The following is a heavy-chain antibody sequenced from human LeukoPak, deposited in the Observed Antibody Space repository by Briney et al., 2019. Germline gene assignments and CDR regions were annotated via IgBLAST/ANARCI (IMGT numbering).Heavy chain of an antibody. J-gene: IGHJ5*02. D-gene: IGHD2-2*01. V-gene: IGHV6-1*01. CDR1: GDSVSSNSVT. Sequence: SQTLSLTCATSGDSVSSNSVTWNWIRQSPSRGLEWLGRTYYRSTWYNDYAVSVRGRITVNPDTSKNQFSLHLNSVTPEDTAVYYCARRLTQYDCFDPWGQGILVTVSS. CDR2: TYYRSTWYN. CDR3: ARRLTQYDCFDP.